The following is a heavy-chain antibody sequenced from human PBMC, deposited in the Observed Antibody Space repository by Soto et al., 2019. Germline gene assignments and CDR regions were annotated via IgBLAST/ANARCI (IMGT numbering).Heavy chain of an antibody. D-gene: IGHD2-15*01. V-gene: IGHV4-59*08. Sequence: QVQLQESGPGLVKPSETLSLTCTVSGGSISSYYWSWIRQPPGKGLEWIGYIYYSGSTNYNPSLKRAITISVDTSKNQFPPKLSSVTAADSAVYYCARGGGYCSGGSCYGVDYWGQGTLVTVSS. CDR1: GGSISSYY. CDR3: ARGGGYCSGGSCYGVDY. J-gene: IGHJ4*02. CDR2: IYYSGST.